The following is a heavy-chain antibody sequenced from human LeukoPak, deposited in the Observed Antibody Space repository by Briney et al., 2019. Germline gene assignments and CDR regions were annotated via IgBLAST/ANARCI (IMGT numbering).Heavy chain of an antibody. J-gene: IGHJ4*02. CDR2: ISSSGRTT. V-gene: IGHV3-48*03. Sequence: LRNPRSANGFTFNNYEMKWAPQDQEKGLEWVSYISSSGRTTYSADSVKGRFTTSRDNAKNSLYLQMNSLRAEDTAVYYCARDRGIGDHWGQGTLVTVSS. CDR3: ARDRGIGDH. D-gene: IGHD6-13*01. CDR1: GFTFNNYE.